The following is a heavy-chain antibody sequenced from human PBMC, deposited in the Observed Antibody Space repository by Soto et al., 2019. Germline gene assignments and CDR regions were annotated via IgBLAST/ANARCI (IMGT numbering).Heavy chain of an antibody. J-gene: IGHJ4*02. CDR2: INPNSGGT. Sequence: ASVKVSCKASGYTFTGYYMHWVRQAPGQGLEWMGWINPNSGGTNYAQKFQGWVTMTRDTSISTAYMELSRLRSDDTAVYYCARAPRYCSGGSCSSYYFDYWGQGTLVTSPQ. CDR1: GYTFTGYY. CDR3: ARAPRYCSGGSCSSYYFDY. D-gene: IGHD2-15*01. V-gene: IGHV1-2*04.